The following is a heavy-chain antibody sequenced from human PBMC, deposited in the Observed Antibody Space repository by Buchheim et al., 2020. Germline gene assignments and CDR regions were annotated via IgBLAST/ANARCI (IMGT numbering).Heavy chain of an antibody. CDR1: GFTFSSYS. D-gene: IGHD2-2*01. J-gene: IGHJ6*02. Sequence: EVQLVESGGGLVQPGGSLRLSCAASGFTFSSYSMNWVRQAPGKGLEWVSYISSSSSTIYYADSVKGRFTISRDNAKNSLYLQMNSLRAEDTAVYDCARGPTRTLYYYYGMDVWGQGTT. CDR2: ISSSSSTI. CDR3: ARGPTRTLYYYYGMDV. V-gene: IGHV3-48*01.